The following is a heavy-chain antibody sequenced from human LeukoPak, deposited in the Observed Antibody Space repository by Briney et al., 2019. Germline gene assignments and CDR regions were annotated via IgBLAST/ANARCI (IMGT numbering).Heavy chain of an antibody. J-gene: IGHJ4*02. Sequence: GGSLRLSCAASGFTFTTYAMSWVRQAPGKGLEWVAAISGSGDNTYYADPVEGRFTISRDNSKNTLYLQMNSLRAEDTAVYYCAKVVSSNRPLDYWGQGTLVTVSS. CDR1: GFTFTTYA. V-gene: IGHV3-23*01. D-gene: IGHD6-6*01. CDR2: ISGSGDNT. CDR3: AKVVSSNRPLDY.